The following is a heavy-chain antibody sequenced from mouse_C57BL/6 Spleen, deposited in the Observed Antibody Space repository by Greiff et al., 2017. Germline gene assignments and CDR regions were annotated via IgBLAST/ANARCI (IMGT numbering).Heavy chain of an antibody. V-gene: IGHV2-9-1*01. D-gene: IGHD1-1*01. CDR2: IWTGGGT. J-gene: IGHJ2*01. Sequence: VKVEESGPGLVAPSQSLSITCTVSGFSLTSYAISWVRQPPGKGLEWLGVIWTGGGTNYNSALKSRLSISKDNSKSQVFLKMNSLQTDDTARYYCARIPYYGSSRYYFDYWGQGTTLTVSS. CDR3: ARIPYYGSSRYYFDY. CDR1: GFSLTSYA.